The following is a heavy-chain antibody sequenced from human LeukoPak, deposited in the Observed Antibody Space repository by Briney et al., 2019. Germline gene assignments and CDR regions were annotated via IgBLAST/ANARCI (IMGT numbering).Heavy chain of an antibody. V-gene: IGHV1-8*01. J-gene: IGHJ4*02. CDR3: ARGFRGSSSSGGFDY. CDR1: GYTFTSIV. D-gene: IGHD6-6*01. CDR2: MNPNSGNT. Sequence: AASVTFSCKDSGYTFTSIVLNWLRQAIGPALGLMEWMNPNSGNTGYAQKFQGRVTITRNTSISTAYMELSSLRSEDTAVYYCARGFRGSSSSGGFDYWGQGTLVTVSS.